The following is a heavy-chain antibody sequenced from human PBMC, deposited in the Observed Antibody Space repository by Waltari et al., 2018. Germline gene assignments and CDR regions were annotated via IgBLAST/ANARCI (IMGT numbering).Heavy chain of an antibody. J-gene: IGHJ3*01. Sequence: VHLVQSGAEMRKPGSSVEVSCKASGGTFGSYSIAWVRQAAGHGLEWLGGIIPIYGRPQYANNFQGRVTLTADASTTTVFLEMSGLRAEDTAIYFCARRDLGFAFDVWGQGTLVIVSS. CDR2: IIPIYGRP. CDR1: GGTFGSYS. D-gene: IGHD1-26*01. V-gene: IGHV1-69*12. CDR3: ARRDLGFAFDV.